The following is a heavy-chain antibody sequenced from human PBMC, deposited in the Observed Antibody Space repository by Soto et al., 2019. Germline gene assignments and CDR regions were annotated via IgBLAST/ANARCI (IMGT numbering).Heavy chain of an antibody. CDR3: AREGAHYTPVDH. Sequence: ASVKVSCKASGYTFTDYAIHWVRQAPGQGLEWMGWINVGNGNTGYSRKFQGRVTNVRDMSASTAYIEVTSLTSEDTAIYYCAREGAHYTPVDHWGQGTLVTVSS. CDR1: GYTFTDYA. CDR2: INVGNGNT. D-gene: IGHD2-15*01. J-gene: IGHJ4*02. V-gene: IGHV1-3*01.